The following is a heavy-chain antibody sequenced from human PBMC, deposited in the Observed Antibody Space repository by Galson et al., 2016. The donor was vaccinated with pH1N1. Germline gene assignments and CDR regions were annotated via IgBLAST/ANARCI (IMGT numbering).Heavy chain of an antibody. CDR3: VRRVVGELLGNWFDP. Sequence: SETLSLTCTVPGDSISSSSYYWGWIRQPPGKGLEWIGSMYYSGSSYYNPSLKSRVTISVDTSKNQFSLKLSSVTAADTAVYYCVRRVVGELLGNWFDPWGQGTLVTVSS. V-gene: IGHV4-39*01. CDR2: MYYSGSS. D-gene: IGHD3-10*01. CDR1: GDSISSSSYY. J-gene: IGHJ5*02.